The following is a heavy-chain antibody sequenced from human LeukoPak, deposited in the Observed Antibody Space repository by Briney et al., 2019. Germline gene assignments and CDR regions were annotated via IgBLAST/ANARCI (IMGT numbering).Heavy chain of an antibody. Sequence: ASVKVSCKVSGYTLTELSMHWVRQAPGKGLEWMGGFDPEDGETIYAQKFQGRVTMTEDTSTDTAYMELSSLRSEDTAVYYCAALDIVATPDAFDIWGQGTMVTVSS. CDR3: AALDIVATPDAFDI. D-gene: IGHD5-12*01. CDR2: FDPEDGET. J-gene: IGHJ3*02. CDR1: GYTLTELS. V-gene: IGHV1-24*01.